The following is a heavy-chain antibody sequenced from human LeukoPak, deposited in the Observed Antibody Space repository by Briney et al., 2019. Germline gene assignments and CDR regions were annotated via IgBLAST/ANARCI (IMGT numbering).Heavy chain of an antibody. CDR2: INPNSGGT. J-gene: IGHJ4*02. D-gene: IGHD1-14*01. CDR1: GYTFTDYY. V-gene: IGHV1-2*02. Sequence: ASVKVSCKASGYTFTDYYIHWVRQAPGQGLEWMGWINPNSGGTNYAEKFQGRVIMTRGTSISTAYMELSRLRSDDTAVYYCARVSSEPMGATDYWGQGTLVTVSS. CDR3: ARVSSEPMGATDY.